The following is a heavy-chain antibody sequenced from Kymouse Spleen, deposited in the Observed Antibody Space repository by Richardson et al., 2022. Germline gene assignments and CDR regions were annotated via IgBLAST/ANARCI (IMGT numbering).Heavy chain of an antibody. CDR1: GFTFSSYG. V-gene: IGHV3-33*01. D-gene: IGHD6-19*01. CDR3: ARDPRYSSGFDY. Sequence: QVQLVESGGGVVQPGRSLRLSCAASGFTFSSYGMHWVRQAPGKGLEWVAVIWYDGSNKYYADSVKGRFTISRDNSKNTLYLQMNSLRAEDTAVYYCARDPRYSSGFDYWGQGTLVTVSS. CDR2: IWYDGSNK. J-gene: IGHJ4*02.